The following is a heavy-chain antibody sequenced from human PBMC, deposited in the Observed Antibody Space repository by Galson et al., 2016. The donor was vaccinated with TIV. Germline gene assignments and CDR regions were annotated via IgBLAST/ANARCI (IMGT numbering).Heavy chain of an antibody. CDR2: INTGNGNT. CDR3: ARGIVGASKAFDV. Sequence: SVKVSCKASGYSFTNYNIHWVRQAPGQGLEWMGWINTGNGNTKYSQKLKGRVTLSGDTFATTAYMELNSLTSEDMAAYYCARGIVGASKAFDVWGQGTMVTVSS. D-gene: IGHD1-26*01. CDR1: GYSFTNYN. J-gene: IGHJ3*01. V-gene: IGHV1-3*04.